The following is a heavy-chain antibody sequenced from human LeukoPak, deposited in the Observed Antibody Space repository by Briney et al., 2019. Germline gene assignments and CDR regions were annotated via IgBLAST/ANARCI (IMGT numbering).Heavy chain of an antibody. V-gene: IGHV4-59*12. CDR2: IYYSGST. CDR3: ASRTGTTGWFDP. D-gene: IGHD1-7*01. J-gene: IGHJ5*02. Sequence: TSETLSLTCTVSGGSISNYYWSWIRQPPGKGLEWIGYIYYSGSTKYNPSLKSRVTISVDTSKNQFSLKLSSVTAADTAVYYCASRTGTTGWFDPWGQGTLVTVSS. CDR1: GGSISNYY.